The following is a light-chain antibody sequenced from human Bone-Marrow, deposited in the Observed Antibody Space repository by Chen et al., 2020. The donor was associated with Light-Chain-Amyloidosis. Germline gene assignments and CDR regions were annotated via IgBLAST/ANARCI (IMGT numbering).Light chain of an antibody. CDR2: LGS. J-gene: IGKJ5*01. CDR3: MQALQSVT. CDR1: QSLLHANGYNY. V-gene: IGKV2-28*01. Sequence: DMVMPQSPLSLPVTPGEPASISCRSSQSLLHANGYNYLDWYLQKPGQSPQLLIYLGSNRASGVPDRFSGSGSGTDFTLKISRVEAEDVGVYYCMQALQSVTFGQGTRLEI.